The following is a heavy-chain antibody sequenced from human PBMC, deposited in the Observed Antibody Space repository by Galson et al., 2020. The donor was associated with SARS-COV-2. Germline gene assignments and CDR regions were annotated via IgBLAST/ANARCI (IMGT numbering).Heavy chain of an antibody. V-gene: IGHV3-74*01. CDR2: INSDGSST. CDR3: ARDGHRGGTSTEFDD. CDR1: GFTFSRHW. J-gene: IGHJ4*02. Sequence: GGSLRLSCSASGFTFSRHWMHWVRQTPGKGLVWVSVINSDGSSTIYADSVKGRFTVSRDNAKNTLYLQMNSLRADDSAMYYCARDGHRGGTSTEFDDWGQGTLVTVSS. D-gene: IGHD2-2*01.